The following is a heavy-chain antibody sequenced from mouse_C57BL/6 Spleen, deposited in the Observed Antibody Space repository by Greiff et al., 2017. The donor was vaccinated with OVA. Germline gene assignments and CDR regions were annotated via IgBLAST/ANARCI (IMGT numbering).Heavy chain of an antibody. Sequence: QVQLQQPGAELVKPGASVKVSCKASGYTFTSYWMHWVKQRPGQGLEWIGRIHPSDSDTNYNQKFKGKATLTVDKSSSTAYMQLSSLTSEDSAVYYFAIEVTTVVATDWYFDVWGTGTTVTVSS. CDR2: IHPSDSDT. J-gene: IGHJ1*03. V-gene: IGHV1-74*01. CDR3: AIEVTTVVATDWYFDV. D-gene: IGHD1-1*01. CDR1: GYTFTSYW.